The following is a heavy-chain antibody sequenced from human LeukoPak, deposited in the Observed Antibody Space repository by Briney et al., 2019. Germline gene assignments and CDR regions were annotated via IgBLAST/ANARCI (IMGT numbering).Heavy chain of an antibody. V-gene: IGHV4-4*07. D-gene: IGHD2-15*01. CDR1: GGSISSYY. CDR2: IYTSGST. Sequence: SESLSLTCTVSGGSISSYYWSWIRQPAGKGLEWIGRIYTSGSTNYNPSLKSRVTMSVDTSKNQFSLKLSSVTAADTAVYYCARDYFTRYCSGGSCYFDAFDIWGQGTMVTVSS. J-gene: IGHJ3*02. CDR3: ARDYFTRYCSGGSCYFDAFDI.